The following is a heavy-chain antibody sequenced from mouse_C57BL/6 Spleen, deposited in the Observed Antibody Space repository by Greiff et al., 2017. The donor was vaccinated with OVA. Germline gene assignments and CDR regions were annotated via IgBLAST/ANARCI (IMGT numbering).Heavy chain of an antibody. CDR2: IYPGSGNT. CDR3: ARDTTVVAGFDY. D-gene: IGHD1-1*01. Sequence: QVQLQQSGAELARPGASVKLSCKASGYTFTSYGISWVKQRTGQGLEWIGEIYPGSGNTYYNEKFKGKATLTADKSSSTAYMELRSLTSEDSAVYFCARDTTVVAGFDYWGQGTTLTVSS. CDR1: GYTFTSYG. V-gene: IGHV1-81*01. J-gene: IGHJ2*01.